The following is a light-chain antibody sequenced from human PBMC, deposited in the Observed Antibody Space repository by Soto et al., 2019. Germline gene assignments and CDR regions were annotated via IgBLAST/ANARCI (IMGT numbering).Light chain of an antibody. J-gene: IGLJ3*02. CDR3: ISYRSGSTLV. V-gene: IGLV2-14*01. Sequence: QSALTQPASVSGSPGQSISISCTGTSSDVGGYNYVSWYQQHPGKAPKLIIYGVTNRPPGVSNRFSGSKSGNTASLTISGLQAEDEADYYCISYRSGSTLVFGGGTKVTVL. CDR2: GVT. CDR1: SSDVGGYNY.